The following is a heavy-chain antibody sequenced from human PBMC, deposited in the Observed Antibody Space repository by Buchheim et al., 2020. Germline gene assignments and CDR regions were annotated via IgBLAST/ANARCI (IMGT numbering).Heavy chain of an antibody. CDR1: GFTFSDYY. CDR2: TRNKANSYTT. Sequence: EVQLVESGGGLVQPGGSLRLSCAVSGFTFSDYYMDWVRQAPGKGLEWIGRTRNKANSYTTDYAASVQGRFMISRDGLKNSLYLQMNSLKTADTAVYYCTRVGFATDYWGQGTL. CDR3: TRVGFATDY. V-gene: IGHV3-72*01. J-gene: IGHJ4*02.